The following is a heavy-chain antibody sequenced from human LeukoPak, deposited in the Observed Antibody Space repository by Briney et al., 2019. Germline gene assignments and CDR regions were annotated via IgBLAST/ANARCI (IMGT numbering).Heavy chain of an antibody. V-gene: IGHV4-4*07. CDR2: IHTSGST. Sequence: SETLSLTCTVSGGSISSSYWSWIRQPAGKGLEWIGRIHTSGSTNYNPSLKSRVTMSVDTSKNQFSLKLSSLTATDTAVYYCARGSYTSGWTNFDYWGQGTLVTVSS. D-gene: IGHD6-25*01. CDR1: GGSISSSY. CDR3: ARGSYTSGWTNFDY. J-gene: IGHJ4*02.